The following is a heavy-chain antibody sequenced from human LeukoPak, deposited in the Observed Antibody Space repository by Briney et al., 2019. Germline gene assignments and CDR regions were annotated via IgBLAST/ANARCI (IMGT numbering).Heavy chain of an antibody. Sequence: PGGSLRLSCAASGSTFSSYAMHWVRQASGKGLEWVAVVSYDGSNKYYADSVKGRFTISRDISKNTLYLQMNSLRAEDTAVYYRARASGSYYSGAFDIWGQGTMVTVSS. D-gene: IGHD1-26*01. CDR3: ARASGSYYSGAFDI. V-gene: IGHV3-30-3*01. CDR1: GSTFSSYA. J-gene: IGHJ3*02. CDR2: VSYDGSNK.